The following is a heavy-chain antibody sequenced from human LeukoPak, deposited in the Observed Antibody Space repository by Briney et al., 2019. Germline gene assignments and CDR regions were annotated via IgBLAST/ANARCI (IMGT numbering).Heavy chain of an antibody. CDR3: AKDRVRSSSAHPDY. Sequence: PGRSLRLSCAASGFTFDDYAMHWVRQAPGKGLEWVSGISWNSGSIGYADSVKGRFTISRDNAKNSLYLQMNSLRAEDTALYYCAKDRVRSSSAHPDYWGQGTLVTVSS. CDR2: ISWNSGSI. D-gene: IGHD6-6*01. CDR1: GFTFDDYA. J-gene: IGHJ4*02. V-gene: IGHV3-9*01.